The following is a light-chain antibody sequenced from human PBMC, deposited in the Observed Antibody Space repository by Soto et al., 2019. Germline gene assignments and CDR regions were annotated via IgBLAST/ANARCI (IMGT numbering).Light chain of an antibody. CDR2: GAS. CDR3: HHYGSSPRLHT. Sequence: EIVLTQSPVTLFLSPGERVTLSCRASQSVSSSYLDWYQQKVGQVPILLIHGASTRATGIPDRLSSSGSGTDFTLSISSLEPEDFAVYYCHHYGSSPRLHTFGQGTKLEI. CDR1: QSVSSSY. J-gene: IGKJ2*01. V-gene: IGKV3-20*01.